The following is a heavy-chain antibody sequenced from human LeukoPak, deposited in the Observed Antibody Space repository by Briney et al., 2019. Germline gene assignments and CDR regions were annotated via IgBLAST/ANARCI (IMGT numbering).Heavy chain of an antibody. Sequence: QAGGSLRLSCAASGFPFDDFGMHWVRQGPGKGLEWVAGISWNGNIIGYGDSVKGRFTNSRDNSKNTLYLQMNSLRAEDTALYYCAKGVPGSGWYSGFDAFDIWGQGTMVTVSS. CDR1: GFPFDDFG. CDR2: ISWNGNII. CDR3: AKGVPGSGWYSGFDAFDI. D-gene: IGHD6-19*01. V-gene: IGHV3-9*01. J-gene: IGHJ3*02.